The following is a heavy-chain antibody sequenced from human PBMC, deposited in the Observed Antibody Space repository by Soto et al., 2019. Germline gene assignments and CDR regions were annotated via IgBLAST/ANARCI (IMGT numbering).Heavy chain of an antibody. CDR3: ARHVPAAGYYYGMDV. CDR2: IIPIFGTA. V-gene: IGHV1-69*05. D-gene: IGHD2-2*01. J-gene: IGHJ6*02. Sequence: QVQLVQSGAEVKKPGSSVKVSCKASGGTFSSYAISWVRQAPGQGLEWMGGIIPIFGTANYAQKFQGRVTXTSAXSXGTAYMELSRLRSEDTAVYYCARHVPAAGYYYGMDVWGQGTTVTVSS. CDR1: GGTFSSYA.